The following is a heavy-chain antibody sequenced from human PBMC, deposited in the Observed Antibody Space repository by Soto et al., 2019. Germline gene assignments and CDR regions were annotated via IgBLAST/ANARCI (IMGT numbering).Heavy chain of an antibody. Sequence: QVQLVQSGAEVRKPGASVTVSCKASGYTFTNYDINWVRQATGQGLEWMRWMNPNSGDTGCAQKFPGRVTLRRNASISTAYMELSSLSFDDTAVYYRVSHARWGTGTLVTVSS. J-gene: IGHJ4*02. CDR2: MNPNSGDT. V-gene: IGHV1-8*01. CDR1: GYTFTNYD. CDR3: VSHAR.